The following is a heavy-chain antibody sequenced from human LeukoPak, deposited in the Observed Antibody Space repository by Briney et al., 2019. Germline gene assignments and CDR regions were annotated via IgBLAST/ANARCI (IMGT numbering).Heavy chain of an antibody. Sequence: GGSLRLSCAASGFTFSSYAMHWVRQAPGKGLEWVAVISYDGSNKYYADSVKGRFTISRDNSKNTLYLQMNSLRAEDTAVYYCARGSITMVRGAWSFDIWGQGTMITVSS. CDR2: ISYDGSNK. V-gene: IGHV3-30-3*01. D-gene: IGHD3-10*01. J-gene: IGHJ3*02. CDR3: ARGSITMVRGAWSFDI. CDR1: GFTFSSYA.